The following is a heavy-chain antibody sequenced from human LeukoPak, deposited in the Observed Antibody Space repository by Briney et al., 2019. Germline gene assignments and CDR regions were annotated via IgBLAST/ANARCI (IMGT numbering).Heavy chain of an antibody. CDR2: INHSGST. V-gene: IGHV4-34*01. CDR3: ARRGVVDYYYYYYMDV. D-gene: IGHD2-15*01. CDR1: GGSFSGYY. Sequence: SETLSLTCAVSGGSFSGYYWSWIRQPPGKGLEWLGEINHSGSTNYNPSLKSRVTISVDTSKNQFSLKLSSVTAADTAVYYCARRGVVDYYYYYYMDVWGKGTTVTISS. J-gene: IGHJ6*03.